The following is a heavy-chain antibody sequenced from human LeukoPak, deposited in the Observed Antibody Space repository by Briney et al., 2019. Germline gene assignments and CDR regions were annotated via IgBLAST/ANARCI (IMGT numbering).Heavy chain of an antibody. CDR3: ARSHYDFWSGYYGNHFDY. J-gene: IGHJ4*02. V-gene: IGHV1-2*02. Sequence: GASVKVSCNASGYTFTGYYMHWVRQAPGQGLEWMGWINPNSGGTNYAQKFQGRVTMTRDTSISTAYMELSRLRSDDTAVYYCARSHYDFWSGYYGNHFDYWGQGTLVTVSS. CDR1: GYTFTGYY. D-gene: IGHD3-3*01. CDR2: INPNSGGT.